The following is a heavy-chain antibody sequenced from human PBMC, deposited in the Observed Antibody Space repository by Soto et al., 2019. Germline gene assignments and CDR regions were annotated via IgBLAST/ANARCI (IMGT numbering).Heavy chain of an antibody. J-gene: IGHJ4*02. D-gene: IGHD3-22*01. CDR3: ARAGHYYDSSAASGY. Sequence: PGGSLRLSCAASGFTFSSYEMNLVRQAPGKGLEWVSYISSSGSTIYYADSVKGRFTISRDNAKNSLYLQMNSLRAEDTAVYYCARAGHYYDSSAASGYWGQGTLVTVSS. V-gene: IGHV3-48*03. CDR2: ISSSGSTI. CDR1: GFTFSSYE.